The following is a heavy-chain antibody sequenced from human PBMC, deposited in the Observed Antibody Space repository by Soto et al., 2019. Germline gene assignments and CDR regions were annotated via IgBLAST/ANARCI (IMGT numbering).Heavy chain of an antibody. Sequence: QVQLVQSWAEVKNPGSSVKVSCKTSGGTFNSYVIDWERQAPGQGLEWMGGIIPAFGTAKYAQKFQGRVTITADKSTTTAYMELRTLTSEDTAVYYCARGLDQPPVGLYFDTWGQGTLVTVSS. J-gene: IGHJ4*02. CDR3: ARGLDQPPVGLYFDT. V-gene: IGHV1-69*06. CDR2: IIPAFGTA. D-gene: IGHD2-2*01. CDR1: GGTFNSYV.